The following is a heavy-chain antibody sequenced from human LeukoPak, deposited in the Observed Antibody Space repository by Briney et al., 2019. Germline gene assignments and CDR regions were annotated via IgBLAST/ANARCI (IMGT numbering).Heavy chain of an antibody. V-gene: IGHV4-39*07. J-gene: IGHJ4*02. CDR1: GGSISSSSYY. CDR3: AGRGGYSDLDY. Sequence: SETLSLTCTVSGGSISSSSYYWGWIRQPPGKGLEWIGSIYYSGSTYYNPSLKSRVTISVDTSKNQFSLKLSSVTAADTAVYYRAGRGGYSDLDYWGQGTLVTVSS. D-gene: IGHD5-18*01. CDR2: IYYSGST.